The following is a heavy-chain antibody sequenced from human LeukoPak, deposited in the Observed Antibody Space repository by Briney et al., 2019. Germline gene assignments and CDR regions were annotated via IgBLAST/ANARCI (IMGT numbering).Heavy chain of an antibody. V-gene: IGHV3-23*01. Sequence: GGSLRLSCAASGFIFNSYAMGWVRQAPGKGLEWVSTISSSGGGTYYADSVKGRFTISRDDSKNTFYLQMNSLRAEDTAVYHCGKEGGLYDSGGYFDYWGRGALVTVSS. J-gene: IGHJ4*02. CDR3: GKEGGLYDSGGYFDY. D-gene: IGHD3-3*01. CDR1: GFIFNSYA. CDR2: ISSSGGGT.